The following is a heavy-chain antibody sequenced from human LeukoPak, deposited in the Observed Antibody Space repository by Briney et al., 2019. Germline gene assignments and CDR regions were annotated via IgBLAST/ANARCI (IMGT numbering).Heavy chain of an antibody. CDR2: ISSSSSYI. D-gene: IGHD3-9*01. V-gene: IGHV3-21*01. CDR1: GFTLSGYS. Sequence: GGSLRLSCAASGFTLSGYSMNWVRQAPGKGLEWVSSISSSSSYIYYADSVKGRFTISRDNSKNTLSVQMNSLRVQDTAVYYCVRDADWSFDYWGQGTLLTVSS. CDR3: VRDADWSFDY. J-gene: IGHJ4*02.